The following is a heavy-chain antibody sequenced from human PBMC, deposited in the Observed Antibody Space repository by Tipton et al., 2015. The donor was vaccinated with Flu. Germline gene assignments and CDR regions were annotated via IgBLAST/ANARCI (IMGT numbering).Heavy chain of an antibody. V-gene: IGHV4-34*01. J-gene: IGHJ5*02. CDR1: GGSISGYY. CDR3: ARVTELLWFGEARGWFDP. CDR2: INHSGST. Sequence: LRLSCTVSGGSISGYYWTWIRQPPGKGLEWIGEINHSGSTNYNPSLKSRVTISVDTSKNQFSLKLSSVTAADTAVYYCARVTELLWFGEARGWFDPWGQGTLVTVSS. D-gene: IGHD3-10*01.